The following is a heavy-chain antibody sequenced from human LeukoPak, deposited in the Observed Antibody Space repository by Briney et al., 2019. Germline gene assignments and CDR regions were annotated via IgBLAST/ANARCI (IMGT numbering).Heavy chain of an antibody. CDR1: GFTFSSYG. D-gene: IGHD3-22*01. CDR2: ISYDGGNK. J-gene: IGHJ4*02. CDR3: AKENYYDSSGYYYLDY. Sequence: GGSLRLSCAASGFTFSSYGMHWVRQAPGKGLEWVAVISYDGGNKYYADSVKGRFTISRDNSKNTLYLQMNSLRAEDTAVYYCAKENYYDSSGYYYLDYWGQGTLVTVSS. V-gene: IGHV3-30*18.